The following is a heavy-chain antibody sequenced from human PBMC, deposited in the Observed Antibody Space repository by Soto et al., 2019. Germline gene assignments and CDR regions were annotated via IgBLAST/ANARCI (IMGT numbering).Heavy chain of an antibody. J-gene: IGHJ4*02. V-gene: IGHV1-18*04. CDR2: ISAYNGNT. CDR3: ATDSALHVDIARKFDS. Sequence: QVPLVQSGAEVKKPGASVRVSCQASGYTFTSYGVSWVRQAPGQGLEWMGWISAYNGNTKYAQKLQVRLTMNTDTSTGTANMELRSLISADTAMYYYATDSALHVDIARKFDSGGKGTLV. D-gene: IGHD5-12*01. CDR1: GYTFTSYG.